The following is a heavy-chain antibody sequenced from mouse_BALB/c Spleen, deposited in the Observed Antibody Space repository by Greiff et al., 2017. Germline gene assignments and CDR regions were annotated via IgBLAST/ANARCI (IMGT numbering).Heavy chain of an antibody. Sequence: EVKLMESGGGLVQPGGSRKLSCAASGFTFSSFGMHWVRQAPEKGLEWVAYISSGSSTIYYADTVKGRFTISRDNPKNTLFLQMTSLRSEDTAMYYCASPYYDYDRGYAMDYWGQGTSVTVSS. CDR1: GFTFSSFG. D-gene: IGHD2-4*01. CDR3: ASPYYDYDRGYAMDY. CDR2: ISSGSSTI. J-gene: IGHJ4*01. V-gene: IGHV5-17*02.